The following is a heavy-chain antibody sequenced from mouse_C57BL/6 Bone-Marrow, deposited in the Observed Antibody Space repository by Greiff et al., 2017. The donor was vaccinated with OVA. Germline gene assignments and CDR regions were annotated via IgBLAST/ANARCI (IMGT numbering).Heavy chain of an antibody. CDR3: ARDNGYYPFDH. D-gene: IGHD2-3*01. V-gene: IGHV5-16*01. CDR1: GFTFSDYY. J-gene: IGHJ2*01. Sequence: EVKLVESEGGLVQPGSSMKLSCTASGFTFSDYYMAWVRQVPEKGLEWVANINYDGSSTYYLDSLKSRFIISRDNAKNILYLQMSSLKSEDTATYYCARDNGYYPFDHWGQGTTLTVSS. CDR2: INYDGSST.